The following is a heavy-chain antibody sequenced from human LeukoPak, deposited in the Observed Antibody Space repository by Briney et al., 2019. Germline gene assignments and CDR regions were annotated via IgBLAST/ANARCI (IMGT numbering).Heavy chain of an antibody. CDR1: GYTFTSYD. CDR3: ARGVRAAAGTLN. V-gene: IGHV1-8*01. J-gene: IGHJ4*02. Sequence: ASVKVSCKASGYTFTSYDINWVRQATGQGLEWMGWMNPNSGNTGYAQKFQGRVTMTRNTSISTAYMELGSLRSEDTAAYYCARGVRAAAGTLNWGQGTLVTVSS. CDR2: MNPNSGNT. D-gene: IGHD6-13*01.